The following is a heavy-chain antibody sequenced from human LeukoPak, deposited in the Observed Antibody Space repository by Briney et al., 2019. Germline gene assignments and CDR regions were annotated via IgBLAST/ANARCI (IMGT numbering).Heavy chain of an antibody. CDR2: ISYDGSNK. CDR3: AGELLARYGMDV. Sequence: GGSLRLSCAASGFTFSSYAMHWVRQAPGKGLEWVAVISYDGSNKYYADSVKGRFTISRDNSKNTLYLQMNSLRAEDTAVYYCAGELLARYGMDVWGQGTTVTVSS. J-gene: IGHJ6*02. D-gene: IGHD3-10*01. V-gene: IGHV3-30-3*01. CDR1: GFTFSSYA.